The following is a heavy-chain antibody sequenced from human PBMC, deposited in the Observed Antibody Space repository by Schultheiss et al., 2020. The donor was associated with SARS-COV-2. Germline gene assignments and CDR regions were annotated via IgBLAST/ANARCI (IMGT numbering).Heavy chain of an antibody. V-gene: IGHV3-NL1*01. J-gene: IGHJ4*02. D-gene: IGHD3-16*01. CDR3: ARVTIYDYVLSV. CDR1: GFTFSSYA. CDR2: IYSDNNT. Sequence: GGSLRLSCAASGFTFSSYAMHWVRQAPGKGLEWVSIIYSDNNTDYADSVKGRFTISRDNAKNSLYLQMNSLRAEDTAVYYCARVTIYDYVLSVWGQGTLVTVSS.